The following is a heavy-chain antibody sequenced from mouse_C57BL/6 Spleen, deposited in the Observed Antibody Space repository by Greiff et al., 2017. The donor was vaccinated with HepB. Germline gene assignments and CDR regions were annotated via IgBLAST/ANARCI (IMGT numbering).Heavy chain of an antibody. V-gene: IGHV1-64*01. CDR2: IHPNSGST. Sequence: QVQLQQPGAELVKPGASVKLSCKASGYTFTSYWMHWVKQRPGQGLEWIGMIHPNSGSTNYNEKFKSKATLTVDKSSSTAYMQLSSLTSEDSAVYYCAREPLDYGSSVFAYWGQGTLVTVSA. J-gene: IGHJ3*01. D-gene: IGHD1-1*01. CDR3: AREPLDYGSSVFAY. CDR1: GYTFTSYW.